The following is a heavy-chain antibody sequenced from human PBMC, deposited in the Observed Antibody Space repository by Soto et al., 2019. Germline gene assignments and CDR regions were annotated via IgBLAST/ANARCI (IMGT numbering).Heavy chain of an antibody. CDR2: ISYDGSNK. V-gene: IGHV3-30*03. CDR3: ARRTSIGYDYYGMDV. Sequence: GGSLRLSCAASGFTFSSYGMHWVRQAPGKGLEWVAVISYDGSNKYYADSVKGRFTISRDNSKNTLYLQMNSLRAEDTAVYYYARRTSIGYDYYGMDVWGQGTTVTVSS. J-gene: IGHJ6*02. D-gene: IGHD3-16*02. CDR1: GFTFSSYG.